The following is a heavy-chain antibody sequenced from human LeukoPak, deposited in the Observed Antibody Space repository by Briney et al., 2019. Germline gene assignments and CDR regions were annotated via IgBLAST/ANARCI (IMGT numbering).Heavy chain of an antibody. CDR1: GFTFSSYA. D-gene: IGHD3-10*01. CDR3: ARSTPYYYGSGSDY. J-gene: IGHJ4*02. CDR2: ISYDGSNK. V-gene: IGHV3-30-3*01. Sequence: GRSLRLSCAASGFTFSSYAMHWDRQAPGKGLEWVAVISYDGSNKYYADSVKGRFTISRDNSKNTLYLQMNSLRAEDTAVYYCARSTPYYYGSGSDYWGQGTLVTVSS.